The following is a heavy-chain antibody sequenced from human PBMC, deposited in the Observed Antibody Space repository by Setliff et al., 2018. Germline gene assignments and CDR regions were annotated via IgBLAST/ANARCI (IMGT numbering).Heavy chain of an antibody. D-gene: IGHD5-12*01. CDR3: ARDQWVRSPPLYFSYSMDV. J-gene: IGHJ6*02. Sequence: SETLSLTCTVSGGSISSGTYYWSWIRQPAGKGLEWIGRIYTSGSTNYNPSLKSRVTISVDMSKNQFSMKLTSVTAADTAVYYCARDQWVRSPPLYFSYSMDVWGQGTTVTVS. V-gene: IGHV4-61*02. CDR1: GGSISSGTYY. CDR2: IYTSGST.